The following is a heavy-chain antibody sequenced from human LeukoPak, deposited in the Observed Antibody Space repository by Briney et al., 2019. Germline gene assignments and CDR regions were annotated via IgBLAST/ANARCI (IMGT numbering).Heavy chain of an antibody. CDR3: ARRTDYYGSESYYKYSRWFDP. J-gene: IGHJ5*02. V-gene: IGHV4-39*01. Sequence: SETLSLTCTVSGGSISSSSYYWGWIRQPPGKGLEWIGSIYYSGSTYYNPSLKSRVTISVDTSKNQLSLELRSVTVADTAVYYCARRTDYYGSESYYKYSRWFDPWGQGTLVTVSS. CDR2: IYYSGST. D-gene: IGHD3-10*01. CDR1: GGSISSSSYY.